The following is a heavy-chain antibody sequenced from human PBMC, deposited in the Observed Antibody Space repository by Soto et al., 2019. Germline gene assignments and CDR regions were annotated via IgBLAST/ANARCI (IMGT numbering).Heavy chain of an antibody. D-gene: IGHD1-26*01. J-gene: IGHJ4*02. CDR2: ISYDGSSQ. CDR3: AKDGGWELPRGRGSDY. Sequence: QVQLAESGGGVVQPGRSLRLSCVASGFTFSNYGMHWVRQAPGKGLEWVAVISYDGSSQHYADSVKGRFTISRDNSKNTLYVQMKSLRAEDTAVYYCAKDGGWELPRGRGSDYWGQGTLVTVSS. V-gene: IGHV3-30*18. CDR1: GFTFSNYG.